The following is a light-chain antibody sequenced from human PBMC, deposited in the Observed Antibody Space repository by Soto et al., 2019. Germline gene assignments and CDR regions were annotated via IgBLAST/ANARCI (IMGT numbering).Light chain of an antibody. J-gene: IGKJ3*01. CDR3: QQYSASPRT. CDR2: GAS. CDR1: QSVSSTY. Sequence: EIVLTQSPGTLSLSPGERATLSCRASQSVSSTYLAWYRQKPGQAPRLLIYGASSRATGIPDRFSGSGSGTDFTLIISRLEPEDSAVYYCQQYSASPRTFGPGTKVDIK. V-gene: IGKV3-20*01.